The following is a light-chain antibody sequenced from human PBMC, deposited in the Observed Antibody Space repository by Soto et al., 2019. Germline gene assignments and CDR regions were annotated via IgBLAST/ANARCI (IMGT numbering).Light chain of an antibody. Sequence: QSVLTQPPSASGSPGQSVAISCTGTSSDVGGYNYDSWYQQHPGKAPKLMIYEVNKRPSGVPDRFSGSKSGNTASLTVSGFQDEDEADYYSCSYAGSSNVFGTGTKLTVL. V-gene: IGLV2-8*01. CDR3: CSYAGSSNV. CDR2: EVN. CDR1: SSDVGGYNY. J-gene: IGLJ1*01.